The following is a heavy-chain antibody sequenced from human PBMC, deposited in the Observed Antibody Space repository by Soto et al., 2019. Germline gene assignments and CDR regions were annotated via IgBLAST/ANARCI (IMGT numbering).Heavy chain of an antibody. Sequence: PSETLSLTCTVSAGSISTYSWSLIRQPAGQGLEWIGRMYSDGSTTYNPSLKSRVTMSVDTSRSQFSLRLNSVTAADTAVYYCAKDKGVFNWATSYFDYWGQGALVTVSS. CDR3: AKDKGVFNWATSYFDY. D-gene: IGHD1-1*01. CDR1: AGSISTYS. V-gene: IGHV4-4*07. CDR2: MYSDGST. J-gene: IGHJ4*02.